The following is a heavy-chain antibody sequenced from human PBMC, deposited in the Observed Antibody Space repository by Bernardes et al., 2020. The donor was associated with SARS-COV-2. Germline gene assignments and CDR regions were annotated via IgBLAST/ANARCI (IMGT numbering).Heavy chain of an antibody. CDR3: ARGRLYSFYDF. Sequence: SETLSLTCTVSGESMDGYYWNWIRQAPGKGLEWIGEINESGTAEYNPSLKSRVTISIEMSKDQFSLKLRSLSATDTAVYYCARGRLYSFYDFWGQGTLVSVSS. J-gene: IGHJ4*02. CDR2: INESGTA. D-gene: IGHD2-21*01. V-gene: IGHV4-34*01. CDR1: GESMDGYY.